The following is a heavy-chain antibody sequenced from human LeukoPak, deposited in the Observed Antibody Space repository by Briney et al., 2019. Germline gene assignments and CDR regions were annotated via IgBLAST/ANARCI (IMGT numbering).Heavy chain of an antibody. J-gene: IGHJ4*02. D-gene: IGHD4-23*01. Sequence: GGSLRLSCAASGFTFSSYGMHWVRQAPGKGPEWVAVISYDGSNKYYADSVKGRFTISRDNSKNTLYLQMNSLRAEDTAVYYCAKDPMTTVVTPMAWGQGTLVTVSS. CDR3: AKDPMTTVVTPMA. V-gene: IGHV3-30*18. CDR1: GFTFSSYG. CDR2: ISYDGSNK.